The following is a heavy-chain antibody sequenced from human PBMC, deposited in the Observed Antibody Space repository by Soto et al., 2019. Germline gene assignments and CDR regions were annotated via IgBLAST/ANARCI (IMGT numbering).Heavy chain of an antibody. D-gene: IGHD3-9*01. CDR2: IIPIFGTA. J-gene: IGHJ6*02. Sequence: SVKVSCKASGGTFSSYAISWVRQAPGQGLEWMGGIIPIFGTANYAQKFQGRVTITADESTSTAYMELSSLRSEDTAVYYCARDQTPYYVFLSCYYSHYVMAFWGQGTTVPVSS. CDR1: GGTFSSYA. CDR3: ARDQTPYYVFLSCYYSHYVMAF. V-gene: IGHV1-69*13.